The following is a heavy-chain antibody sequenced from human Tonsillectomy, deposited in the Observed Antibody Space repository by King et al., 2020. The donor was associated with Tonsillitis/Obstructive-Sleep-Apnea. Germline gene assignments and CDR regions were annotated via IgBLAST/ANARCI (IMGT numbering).Heavy chain of an antibody. D-gene: IGHD6-19*01. V-gene: IGHV3-11*01. Sequence: VQLVESGGGLVKPGGSLRLSCAAAGFTFSDYYRSWIRQAPGEGLGWVSYISSSGSSIYYADSVKGRFTIYRDNAKNSLYLQMNSLSAEDTAVYSCAGGRHSRGWYLFFDYWGQGTLVTVSS. CDR2: ISSSGSSI. CDR3: AGGRHSRGWYLFFDY. CDR1: GFTFSDYY. J-gene: IGHJ4*02.